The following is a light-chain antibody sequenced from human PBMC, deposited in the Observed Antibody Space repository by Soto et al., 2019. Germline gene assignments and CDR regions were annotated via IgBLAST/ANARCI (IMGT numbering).Light chain of an antibody. CDR3: QQYNSYSEVT. CDR2: DAS. CDR1: QSISSW. J-gene: IGKJ2*01. Sequence: DIQMTQSPSTLSASVGDRVTITCRASQSISSWLAWYQQKPGKAPKLLIYDASSLESGVPSRFSGSGSGTEFTLTISXLXXXXXXXXYCQQYNSYSEVTFGQGTKLEIK. V-gene: IGKV1-5*01.